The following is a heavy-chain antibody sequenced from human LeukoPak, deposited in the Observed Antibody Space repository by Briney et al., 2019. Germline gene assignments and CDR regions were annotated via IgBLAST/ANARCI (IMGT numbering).Heavy chain of an antibody. D-gene: IGHD1-26*01. J-gene: IGHJ4*02. CDR2: INDNGSTR. Sequence: GGSLRLSCAASGFTFSSYWMSWVRQAPGKGLEWVSGINDNGSTRFYAASVKGRFTSSRDNPKNTLYLQMNGLRAEDTAVYYCARVFTSGSPFDYWGQGTLVTVSS. CDR1: GFTFSSYW. CDR3: ARVFTSGSPFDY. V-gene: IGHV3-23*01.